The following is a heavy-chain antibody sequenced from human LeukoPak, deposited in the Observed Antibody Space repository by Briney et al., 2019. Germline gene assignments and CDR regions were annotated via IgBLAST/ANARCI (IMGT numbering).Heavy chain of an antibody. V-gene: IGHV3-49*03. J-gene: IGHJ3*02. CDR2: IRSKAYGGTT. CDR1: GFTFGDYA. D-gene: IGHD4-17*01. CDR3: TRDRPRYDYGDYRDTFDI. Sequence: GGSLRLSCSASGFTFGDYAMNWFRQAPGKGLEWVGLIRSKAYGGTTEYAASVKGRFTISRDDSKSIAYLQMNSLKTEDTGLYYCTRDRPRYDYGDYRDTFDIWGQGTMVTVSS.